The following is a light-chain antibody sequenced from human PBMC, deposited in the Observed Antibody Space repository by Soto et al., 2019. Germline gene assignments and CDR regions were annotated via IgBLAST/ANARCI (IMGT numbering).Light chain of an antibody. J-gene: IGLJ2*01. CDR1: SGDIGRYKF. CDR3: SSSTNTNTPVI. V-gene: IGLV2-14*01. Sequence: QSALTQPASVSGSPGQSVTISCTGTSGDIGRYKFVSWFQQHPGKAPKLLIFEGTNRPSGVSHRFSGSKSGNTASLTISGLQAEDEAMYFCSSSTNTNTPVIFGGGTKLTVL. CDR2: EGT.